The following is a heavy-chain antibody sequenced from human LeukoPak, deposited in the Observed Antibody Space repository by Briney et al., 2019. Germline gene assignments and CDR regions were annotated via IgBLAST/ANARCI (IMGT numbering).Heavy chain of an antibody. V-gene: IGHV3-7*03. D-gene: IGHD2-15*01. J-gene: IGHJ4*02. Sequence: GGSLRLSCAASGFTFSSYWMSWVRQAPGKGLEWVANIKQDGSEKYYVDSVKGRFAISRDNSKNTLYLQMSSLRAEDTAVYYCAKDGVGAGTFDYWGQGTLVTVSS. CDR2: IKQDGSEK. CDR1: GFTFSSYW. CDR3: AKDGVGAGTFDY.